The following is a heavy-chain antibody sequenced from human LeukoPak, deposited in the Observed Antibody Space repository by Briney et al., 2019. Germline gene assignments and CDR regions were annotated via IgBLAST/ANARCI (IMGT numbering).Heavy chain of an antibody. CDR3: ARGYSSNWYVVYNWFDP. V-gene: IGHV4-38-2*02. CDR1: GYSISSGYY. D-gene: IGHD6-13*01. Sequence: KTSETLSLTCTVSGYSISSGYYWGWIRQPPGKGLEWIGSIFHSGSTYYNPSLKSRVTISLDTSKNQFSLKLSSVTAADMAVYYCARGYSSNWYVVYNWFDPWGQGTLVTVSS. J-gene: IGHJ5*02. CDR2: IFHSGST.